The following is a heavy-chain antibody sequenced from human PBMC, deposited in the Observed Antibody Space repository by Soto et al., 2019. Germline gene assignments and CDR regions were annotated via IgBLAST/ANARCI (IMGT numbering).Heavy chain of an antibody. Sequence: QVNLVQSGGGLVQPGRSLRLSCEASGFTFRNSGMEWIRQAPGKGLEWVARIWYDGSSQYYADSVKGRFTISRDNSKNTLYKEMKSVRVEDTAVYYCARDMDSNYDGMDVWGQWTSVIVSS. CDR1: GFTFRNSG. V-gene: IGHV3-33*01. CDR3: ARDMDSNYDGMDV. CDR2: IWYDGSSQ. D-gene: IGHD4-4*01. J-gene: IGHJ6*02.